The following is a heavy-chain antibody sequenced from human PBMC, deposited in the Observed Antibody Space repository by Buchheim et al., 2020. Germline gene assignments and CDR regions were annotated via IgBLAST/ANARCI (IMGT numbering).Heavy chain of an antibody. Sequence: QVQLVESGGGVVRPGRSLRLSCAAFGFTFSSYDVHWVRQGPGKGLEWLAGISTDGSSYFYADSVLGRFTISRDNFRKTVYVQMNGLRGEDTAVYYCATDLLLGRPDYRDHWGQGTL. V-gene: IGHV3-30-3*01. CDR2: ISTDGSSY. CDR3: ATDLLLGRPDYRDH. D-gene: IGHD3-10*01. J-gene: IGHJ4*02. CDR1: GFTFSSYD.